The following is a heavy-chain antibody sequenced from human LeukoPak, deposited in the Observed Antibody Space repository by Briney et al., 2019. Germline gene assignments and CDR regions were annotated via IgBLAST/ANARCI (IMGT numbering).Heavy chain of an antibody. D-gene: IGHD3-22*01. J-gene: IGHJ4*02. V-gene: IGHV1-18*01. CDR1: GYTFTSYG. Sequence: GASVKVSCKASGYTFTSYGISWVRQAPGQGLEWMGWISAYNGNTNYAQKLQGRVTMTTDTSTSTAYMELRSLRSDDTAVYYRAREGYYDSSGYFDFDYWGQGTLVTVSS. CDR2: ISAYNGNT. CDR3: AREGYYDSSGYFDFDY.